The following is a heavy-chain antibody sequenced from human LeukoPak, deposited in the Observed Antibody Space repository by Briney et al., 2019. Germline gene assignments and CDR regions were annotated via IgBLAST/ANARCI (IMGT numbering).Heavy chain of an antibody. CDR3: ARQGGSYYGY. J-gene: IGHJ4*02. V-gene: IGHV4-38-2*01. CDR2: IYHSGST. CDR1: GYSISSGYY. Sequence: SETLSLTCAVSGYSISSGYYWGWIRQPPGKGLEWIGNIYHSGSTYYNPSLKSRVTIPVDTSKNQFSLKMSSVTAADTAVYYCARQGGSYYGYWGQGTLVTVSS. D-gene: IGHD1-26*01.